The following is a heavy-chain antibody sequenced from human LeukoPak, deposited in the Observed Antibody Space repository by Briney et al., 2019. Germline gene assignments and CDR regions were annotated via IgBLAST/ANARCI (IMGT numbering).Heavy chain of an antibody. V-gene: IGHV4-30-4*08. CDR1: GGSISSGDYY. D-gene: IGHD3-16*01. Sequence: SETLSLTCTVSGGSISSGDYYWSWIRQPPGKGPEWIGYIYYSGSTYYNPSLKSRVTISVDTSKNQFSLKLSSVTAADTAVYYCARDFGYYDNTDYRGQGTLVTVSS. CDR2: IYYSGST. CDR3: ARDFGYYDNTDY. J-gene: IGHJ4*02.